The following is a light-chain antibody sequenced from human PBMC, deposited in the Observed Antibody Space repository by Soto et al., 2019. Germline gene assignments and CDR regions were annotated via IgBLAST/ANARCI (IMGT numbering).Light chain of an antibody. Sequence: VLTLTQLYLSVXPGQXVSIXXXXSXXLLHNGGETFLFWYLQKPGHAQQVLIYEVSNRFSGVPDRFSGGGSGTDFTLEISRVETEDVGIYYCMQSTQLPPAFGQGTR. CDR3: MQSTQLPPA. J-gene: IGKJ5*01. V-gene: IGKV2D-29*01. CDR1: XXLLHNGGETF. CDR2: EVS.